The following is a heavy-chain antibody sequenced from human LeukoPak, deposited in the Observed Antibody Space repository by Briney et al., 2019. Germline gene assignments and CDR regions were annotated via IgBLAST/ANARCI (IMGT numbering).Heavy chain of an antibody. CDR1: GFTFSSYE. Sequence: PGGSLRLSCAASGFTFSSYEMNWARQAPGKGLEWVSYISSSGSTIYYADSVKGRFTISRDNSKNSLYLQMNSLRTEDTALYYCAKDKSAWLQYIFDYWGQGTLVTVSS. CDR2: ISSSGSTI. CDR3: AKDKSAWLQYIFDY. J-gene: IGHJ4*02. D-gene: IGHD5-24*01. V-gene: IGHV3-48*03.